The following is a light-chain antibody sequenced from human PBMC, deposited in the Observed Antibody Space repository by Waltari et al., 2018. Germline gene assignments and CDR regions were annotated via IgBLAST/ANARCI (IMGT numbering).Light chain of an antibody. V-gene: IGLV2-23*01. CDR1: TNDVGKYDL. Sequence: QSALTQPASVSGSPGQSITISCSGTTNDVGKYDLVSWYQQVPGRVPKLILYENNRRPSDIYLRFVGSKAGNTASLMISGLQPEDEADYYCCSFASSRTWVFGGRTRLTV. J-gene: IGLJ3*02. CDR2: ENN. CDR3: CSFASSRTWV.